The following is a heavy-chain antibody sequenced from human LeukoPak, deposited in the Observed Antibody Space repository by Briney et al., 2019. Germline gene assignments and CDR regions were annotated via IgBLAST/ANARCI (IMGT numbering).Heavy chain of an antibody. CDR2: LPYDGSYN. V-gene: IGHV3-30*02. CDR1: GVSLSSYG. Sequence: GGSLRLSCLVSGVSLSSYGMHWVRQAPGKGLEWLAWLPYDGSYNLTAASLKGRFAISKDISTNTLYLDMDSLTTEDTAVYYCAAAGLGVAHWIDSWGQGSLVTVSS. D-gene: IGHD2-15*01. CDR3: AAAGLGVAHWIDS. J-gene: IGHJ5*01.